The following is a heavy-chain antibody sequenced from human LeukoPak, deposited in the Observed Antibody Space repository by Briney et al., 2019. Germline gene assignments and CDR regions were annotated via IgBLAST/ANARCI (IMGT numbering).Heavy chain of an antibody. Sequence: GGSLRLSCVGSGFSFSGNSMNWVRQAPGKGLEWVSGISRTSTYTYYADSVKGRFTISRDNSKSTLYLQMNSLRAEDTAVYYCAQNRLDCTNTPCYVYWGQGTLVTVSS. CDR3: AQNRLDCTNTPCYVY. CDR1: GFSFSGNS. J-gene: IGHJ4*02. CDR2: ISRTSTYT. V-gene: IGHV3-21*04. D-gene: IGHD2-8*01.